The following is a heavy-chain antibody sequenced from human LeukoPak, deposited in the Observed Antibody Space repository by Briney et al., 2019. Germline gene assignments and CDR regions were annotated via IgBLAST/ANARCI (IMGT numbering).Heavy chain of an antibody. D-gene: IGHD6-25*01. V-gene: IGHV3-21*01. CDR3: ARASGALDY. CDR2: ISGSSSYI. Sequence: PGGSLRLSCAASGFTFSSYSMNWVRQAPGKGLEWVSSISGSSSYIYYADSAKGRFTISRDNAKNSLYLQMNSLRAEDTAAYYCARASGALDYWGQGTLVTVSS. CDR1: GFTFSSYS. J-gene: IGHJ4*02.